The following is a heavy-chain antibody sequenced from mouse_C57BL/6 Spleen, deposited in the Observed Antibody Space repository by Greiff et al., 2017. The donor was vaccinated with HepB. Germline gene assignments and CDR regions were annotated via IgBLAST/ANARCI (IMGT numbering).Heavy chain of an antibody. CDR3: ARYYGSSYDYAMDY. J-gene: IGHJ4*01. Sequence: VMLVESGPGLVAPSQSLSITCTVSGFSLTSYAISWVRQPPGKGLEWLGVIWTGGGTNYNSALKSRLSISKDNSKSQVFLKMNSLQTDDTARYYCARYYGSSYDYAMDYWGQGTSVTVSS. D-gene: IGHD1-1*01. V-gene: IGHV2-9-1*01. CDR2: IWTGGGT. CDR1: GFSLTSYA.